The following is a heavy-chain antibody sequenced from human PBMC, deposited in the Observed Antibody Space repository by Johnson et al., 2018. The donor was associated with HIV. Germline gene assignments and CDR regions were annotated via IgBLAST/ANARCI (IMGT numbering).Heavy chain of an antibody. CDR3: ARSKDCSVGTCPDSLDI. CDR2: IRYDGTTI. Sequence: VQLVESGGGLVQPGGSLRLSCAASGFTFSSYWMSWVRQAPGKGQEWVAFIRYDGTTIYSADSVKGRFTTSRDNTNNSLYLQMNSLKAEDTAVYYCARSKDCSVGTCPDSLDIWGQGTMVIVSS. J-gene: IGHJ3*02. CDR1: GFTFSSYW. D-gene: IGHD2-15*01. V-gene: IGHV3-7*01.